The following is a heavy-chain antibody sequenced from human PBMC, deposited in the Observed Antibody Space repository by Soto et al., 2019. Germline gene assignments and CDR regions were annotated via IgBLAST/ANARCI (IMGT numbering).Heavy chain of an antibody. CDR1: GGSISSGGYS. CDR2: IYHSGST. V-gene: IGHV4-30-2*01. D-gene: IGHD7-27*01. Sequence: SETLSLTCAVSGGSISSGGYSWSWIRQPPGKGLEWIGYIYHSGSTYYNPSLKSRVTISVDRSKNQFSLKLSSVTAADTAVYYCASYNWGSLFYFDYWGQGTLVTVSS. J-gene: IGHJ4*02. CDR3: ASYNWGSLFYFDY.